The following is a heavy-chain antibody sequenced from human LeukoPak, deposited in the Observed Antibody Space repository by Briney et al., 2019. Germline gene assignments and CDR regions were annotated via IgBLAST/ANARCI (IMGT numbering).Heavy chain of an antibody. CDR2: ISYDGSNK. CDR1: GFTFSSYA. J-gene: IGHJ5*02. CDR3: ARDESSNLHSNWFDP. V-gene: IGHV3-30*04. D-gene: IGHD6-13*01. Sequence: GGSLRLSCAASGFTFSSYAMHWVRQAPGKGLEWVAVISYDGSNKYYADSVKGRFTISRDNSKNTLYLQMNSLRAEDTAVYYCARDESSNLHSNWFDPWGQGTLVTVSS.